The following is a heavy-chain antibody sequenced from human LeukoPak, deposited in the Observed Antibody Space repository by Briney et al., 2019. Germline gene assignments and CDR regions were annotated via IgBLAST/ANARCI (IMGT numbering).Heavy chain of an antibody. CDR2: ISGSRSDI. J-gene: IGHJ1*01. CDR1: GFTLSTYS. V-gene: IGHV3-21*01. D-gene: IGHD6-19*01. CDR3: ARGPGIAVAPLQH. Sequence: GGSLRLSCAVSGFTLSTYSMSWVRQAPGKGLGWVSSISGSRSDIYYVDSVKGRFTISSDNAKTSLYLQMNSLRAEDTAVYYCARGPGIAVAPLQHWGQGTLVTVSS.